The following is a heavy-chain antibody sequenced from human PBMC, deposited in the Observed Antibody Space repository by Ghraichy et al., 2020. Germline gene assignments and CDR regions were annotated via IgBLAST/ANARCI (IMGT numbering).Heavy chain of an antibody. D-gene: IGHD6-13*01. CDR2: IKGDGTER. Sequence: GGSLRLSCEASGFTFSTYWVTWVRQAPGRGLEWLANIKGDGTERYYADSLKGRFTISRDNAENSLFLQMDSLRAEDTAVYYCARDSRDRPAVGTFDYWGQGNLVTVSS. CDR3: ARDSRDRPAVGTFDY. J-gene: IGHJ4*02. V-gene: IGHV3-7*03. CDR1: GFTFSTYW.